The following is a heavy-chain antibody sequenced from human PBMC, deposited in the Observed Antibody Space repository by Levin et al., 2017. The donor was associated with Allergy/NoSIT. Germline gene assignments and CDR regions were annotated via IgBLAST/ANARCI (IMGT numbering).Heavy chain of an antibody. V-gene: IGHV4-31*03. CDR2: IYYSGST. D-gene: IGHD5-12*01. Sequence: SETLSLTCTVSGGSISSGGYYWSWIRQHPGKGLEWIGYIYYSGSTYYNPSLKSRVTISVDTSKNQFSLKLSSVTAADTAVYYCASVGRPGYSGYDPTESDEYFQHWGQGTLVTVSS. J-gene: IGHJ1*01. CDR1: GGSISSGGYY. CDR3: ASVGRPGYSGYDPTESDEYFQH.